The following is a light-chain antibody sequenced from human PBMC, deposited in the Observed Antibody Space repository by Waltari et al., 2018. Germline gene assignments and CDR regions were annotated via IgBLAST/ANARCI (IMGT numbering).Light chain of an antibody. V-gene: IGKV2-30*02. Sequence: VVMTQSPLSLPVTRGQPASISFRSSQSLVHSDGDTYLHWFQQRPGQSPRRLIYKVSNRDSGVPDRFSGSGSGTDFTLRISRVEAEDVGIYYCMQGTHWPYTFGQGTKLEIK. CDR1: QSLVHSDGDTY. CDR3: MQGTHWPYT. J-gene: IGKJ2*01. CDR2: KVS.